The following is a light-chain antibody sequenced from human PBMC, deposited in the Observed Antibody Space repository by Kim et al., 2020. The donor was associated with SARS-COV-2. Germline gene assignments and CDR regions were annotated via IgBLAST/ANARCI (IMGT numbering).Light chain of an antibody. CDR2: EVS. CDR3: SSYTSSSTLV. J-gene: IGLJ2*01. V-gene: IGLV2-18*02. CDR1: SSDVGSYNR. Sequence: QSALTQPPPVSGSPGQSVTISCTGTSSDVGSYNRVSWYQQPPGTAPKLMIYEVSNRPSGVPDRFSGPKSGNTASLTISGLQAEDEADYYCSSYTSSSTLVFGGGTQLTVL.